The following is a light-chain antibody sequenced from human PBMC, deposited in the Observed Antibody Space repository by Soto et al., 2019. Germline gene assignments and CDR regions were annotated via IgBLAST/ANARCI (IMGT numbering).Light chain of an antibody. Sequence: QSALTQPRSVSGSPGQSVTISCTGTSSDVGGYNYVSWYQQHPGKAPKLMIYEVSKRPSGVPDRFSGSKSGNTASLTISGLQAEDEADYYCCSYAGNYTFVFGGGTKLTVL. V-gene: IGLV2-11*01. CDR3: CSYAGNYTFV. J-gene: IGLJ2*01. CDR1: SSDVGGYNY. CDR2: EVS.